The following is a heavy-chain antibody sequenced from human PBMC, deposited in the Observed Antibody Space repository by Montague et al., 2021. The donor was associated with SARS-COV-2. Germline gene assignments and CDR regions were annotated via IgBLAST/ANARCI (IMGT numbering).Heavy chain of an antibody. CDR3: ARGANYYSDFRGSLDS. J-gene: IGHJ4*02. CDR1: GDSISNYY. D-gene: IGHD4-11*01. Sequence: SETLSLTCTVSGDSISNYYWSWIRQSPGKGLEWIGEINHSGSTNYNPSLKSRVTISADTSKNQFSLKLSSVTASDTAVYYCARGANYYSDFRGSLDSWGQGTLVTVSS. V-gene: IGHV4-34*01. CDR2: INHSGST.